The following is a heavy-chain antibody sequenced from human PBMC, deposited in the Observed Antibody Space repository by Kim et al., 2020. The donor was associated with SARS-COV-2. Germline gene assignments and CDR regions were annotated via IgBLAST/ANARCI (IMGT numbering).Heavy chain of an antibody. D-gene: IGHD2-15*01. CDR3: ARDQVAFDY. Sequence: SETSYVDSVKGRFTISRDNAKNSLNLQMNSLRAEDTAVYYCARDQVAFDYWGQRTLVTVSS. J-gene: IGHJ4*02. CDR2: SET. V-gene: IGHV3-7*03.